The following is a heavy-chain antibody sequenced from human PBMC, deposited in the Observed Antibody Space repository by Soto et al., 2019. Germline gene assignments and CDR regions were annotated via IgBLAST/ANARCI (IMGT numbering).Heavy chain of an antibody. J-gene: IGHJ6*02. V-gene: IGHV3-23*01. CDR2: LSNSGGTT. D-gene: IGHD3-10*01. CDR1: GSTFANYA. CDR3: ARFEGGASGTYGLDV. Sequence: VQLLESGGGLVQPGGSLGLSCAGSGSTFANYAMSWVRQAPGKGLEWVSVLSNSGGTTYYADSVKGRFTISRDNFKNTLYLQLDSLRAEDTAIYYCARFEGGASGTYGLDVWGQGTTVTVSS.